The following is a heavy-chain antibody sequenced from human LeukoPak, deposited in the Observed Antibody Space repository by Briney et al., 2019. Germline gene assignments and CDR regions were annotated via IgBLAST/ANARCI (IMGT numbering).Heavy chain of an antibody. Sequence: SETLSLTCAVSGGSISSSNWWSWVRQPPGKGLEWIGEIYHSGSTNYNPSLKSRVTISVDTSKNQFTLKLSSVTAADTAVYYCARAGNGEHDYWGQGTLVTVSS. CDR3: ARAGNGEHDY. D-gene: IGHD1-14*01. CDR1: GGSISSSNW. V-gene: IGHV4-4*02. J-gene: IGHJ4*02. CDR2: IYHSGST.